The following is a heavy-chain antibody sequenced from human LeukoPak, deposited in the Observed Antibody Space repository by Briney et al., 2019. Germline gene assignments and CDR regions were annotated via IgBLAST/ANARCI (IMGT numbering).Heavy chain of an antibody. J-gene: IGHJ4*02. V-gene: IGHV3-11*01. CDR1: GFTFSDYY. CDR3: ARVRYCSGGSCGYYFDY. Sequence: SGGSLRLSCAASGFTFSDYYMSWIRQAPGKGLEWVSYISSTGSTIYSADSVKGRFTISRDNAKNSLYLQMNSLRAEDTAMYYCARVRYCSGGSCGYYFDYWGQGTLVTVSS. CDR2: ISSTGSTI. D-gene: IGHD2-15*01.